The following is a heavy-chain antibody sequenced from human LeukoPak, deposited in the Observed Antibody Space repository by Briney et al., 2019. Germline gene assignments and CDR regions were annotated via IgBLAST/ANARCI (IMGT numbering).Heavy chain of an antibody. D-gene: IGHD2-2*01. Sequence: GASVKVSCKASGYIFTDYAIQWVRQAPGQGLEWMGWINAGNGKTKYSQKFQGRVTMTRDTSTSTVYMELSSLRSEDTAVYYCARDNIVVVPAASGKHHNLDYWGQGTLVTVSS. CDR1: GYIFTDYA. CDR2: INAGNGKT. V-gene: IGHV1-3*01. CDR3: ARDNIVVVPAASGKHHNLDY. J-gene: IGHJ4*02.